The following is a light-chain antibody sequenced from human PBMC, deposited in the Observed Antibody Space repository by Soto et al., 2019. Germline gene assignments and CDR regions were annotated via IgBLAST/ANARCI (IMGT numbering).Light chain of an antibody. CDR3: AAWDDSLSGPV. J-gene: IGLJ3*02. V-gene: IGLV1-44*01. CDR2: NNN. CDR1: RASIGSNT. Sequence: QSVLTQPPSASGTPGQRVTISCSGTRASIGSNTVTWYQHLPGAAPKLLVYNNNQRPSVVPDRFSGSKADTSASLAISVLQFEDEAVYYCAAWDDSLSGPVFGEGTKLTVL.